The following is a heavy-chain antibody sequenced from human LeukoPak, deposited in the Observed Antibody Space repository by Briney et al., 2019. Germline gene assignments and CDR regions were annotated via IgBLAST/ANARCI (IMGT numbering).Heavy chain of an antibody. CDR3: ARVSSSWYQDWYFDL. V-gene: IGHV4-4*07. CDR2: IDTSGNT. CDR1: GGSISSYY. D-gene: IGHD6-13*01. Sequence: SEALSLTCTVSGGSISSYYWSWIRQPAGKGLEWIGRIDTSGNTNYKPSLKSRVTMSVDTSKNQFSLKLNSVTAADTAVYYCARVSSSWYQDWYFDLWGRGTLVTVSS. J-gene: IGHJ2*01.